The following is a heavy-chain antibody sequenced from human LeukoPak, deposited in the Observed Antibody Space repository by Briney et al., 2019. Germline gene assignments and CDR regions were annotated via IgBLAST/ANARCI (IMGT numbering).Heavy chain of an antibody. CDR1: GGSISSSSYY. V-gene: IGHV4-39*01. CDR3: ARHYMDSETVYGTERRTADWFDP. J-gene: IGHJ5*02. CDR2: IYYSGST. Sequence: PSETLSLTCTVSGGSISSSSYYWGWIRQPPGKGLEWIGSIYYSGSTYYNPSLKSRVTISVDTSKNQFSLKLRSVTAADTAVYYCARHYMDSETVYGTERRTADWFDPWGQGTLVTVSS. D-gene: IGHD1-1*01.